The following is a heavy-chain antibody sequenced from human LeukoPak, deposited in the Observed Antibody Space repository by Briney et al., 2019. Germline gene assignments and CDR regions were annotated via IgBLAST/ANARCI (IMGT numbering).Heavy chain of an antibody. D-gene: IGHD3-3*01. V-gene: IGHV4-61*01. J-gene: IGHJ3*02. CDR1: GGSVSSGSYY. CDR3: ARDSYYDFWSGYHDAFDI. CDR2: IYYSGST. Sequence: SETLSLTCTVSGGSVSSGSYYWSWIRQPPGKGLEWIGYIYYSGSTNYNPSLKSRVTISVDTPKNQFSLKLSSVTAADTAVYYCARDSYYDFWSGYHDAFDIWGQGTMVTVSS.